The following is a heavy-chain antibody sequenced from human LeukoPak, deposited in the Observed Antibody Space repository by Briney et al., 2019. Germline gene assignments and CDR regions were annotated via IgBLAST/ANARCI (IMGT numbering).Heavy chain of an antibody. Sequence: PSETLSLTCAVYGGSFGGYYWSWIRQPPGKGLEWIGEINHSGSTNYNPSLKSRVTISVDTSKNQFSLKLSSVTAADTAVYYCARHRGSHDYWGQGTLVTVSS. CDR2: INHSGST. D-gene: IGHD2-15*01. V-gene: IGHV4-34*01. CDR3: ARHRGSHDY. CDR1: GGSFGGYY. J-gene: IGHJ4*02.